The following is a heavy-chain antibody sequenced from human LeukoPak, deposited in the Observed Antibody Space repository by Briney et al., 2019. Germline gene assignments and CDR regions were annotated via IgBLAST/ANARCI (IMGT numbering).Heavy chain of an antibody. CDR2: ISYDGSNK. D-gene: IGHD7-27*01. CDR1: GFAFSSYA. Sequence: GQTLTLTCAASGFAFSSYAMDWNCKAQAKGLDRVAVISYDGSNKYYADSVKGRFTISRDNSKNTLYLQMNSLRAEDTAVYYCAREAWGNVFFDYWGQGTLVTVSS. J-gene: IGHJ4*02. CDR3: AREAWGNVFFDY. V-gene: IGHV3-30-3*01.